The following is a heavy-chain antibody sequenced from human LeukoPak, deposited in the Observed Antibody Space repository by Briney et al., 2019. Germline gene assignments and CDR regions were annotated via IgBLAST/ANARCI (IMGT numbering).Heavy chain of an antibody. CDR1: GFTFSSYS. V-gene: IGHV3-21*01. J-gene: IGHJ3*02. Sequence: KPGGSLRLSCAASGFTFSSYSMNWVRQAPGKGLEWVSSISSSSSYIYYADSVKGRFTISRDNAKNSLYLQMNSLRAEDTAVYYCARDGDILTGYYIKGGVVDAFDIWGQGTMVTVSS. CDR2: ISSSSSYI. CDR3: ARDGDILTGYYIKGGVVDAFDI. D-gene: IGHD3-9*01.